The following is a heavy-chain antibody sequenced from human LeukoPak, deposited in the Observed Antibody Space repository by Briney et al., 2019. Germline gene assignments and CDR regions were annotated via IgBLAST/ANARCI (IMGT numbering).Heavy chain of an antibody. V-gene: IGHV1-46*01. CDR1: GGTFSSYA. CDR3: ASYSAGYCSGGSCYGEDY. Sequence: ASVKVSCKASGGTFSSYAISWVRQAPGQGLEWMGIINPSGGSTSYAQKFQGRVTMTRDTSTSTVYMELSSLRSEDTAVYYCASYSAGYCSGGSCYGEDYWGQGTLVTVSS. D-gene: IGHD2-15*01. CDR2: INPSGGST. J-gene: IGHJ4*02.